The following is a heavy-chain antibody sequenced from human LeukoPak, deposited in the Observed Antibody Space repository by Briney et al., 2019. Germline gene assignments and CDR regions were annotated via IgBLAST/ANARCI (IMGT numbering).Heavy chain of an antibody. Sequence: GGSLRLSCAASGYTFSSYSMNWVRQAPGKGLEWVSSISSSSSYIYYADSVKGRFTISRDNAKNSLYLQMNSLRAEDTAVYYCARIIQLWSAFDYWGQGTLVTVSS. CDR2: ISSSSSYI. CDR1: GYTFSSYS. CDR3: ARIIQLWSAFDY. J-gene: IGHJ4*02. V-gene: IGHV3-21*01. D-gene: IGHD5-18*01.